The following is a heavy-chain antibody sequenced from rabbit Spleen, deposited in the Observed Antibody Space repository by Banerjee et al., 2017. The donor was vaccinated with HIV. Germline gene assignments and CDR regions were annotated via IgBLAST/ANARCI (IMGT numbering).Heavy chain of an antibody. Sequence: EESGGDLVQPEGSLTLTCKASGFDFSNDAMCWVRQVPGKGPEWAACIYNGDGSTYYASWVNGRFTISSHKAQNTLYLQLNSLTIADTATYFCVRDTWHFNFWGPGTLVTVS. CDR1: GFDFSNDA. CDR3: VRDTWHFNF. V-gene: IGHV1S47*01. J-gene: IGHJ4*01. CDR2: IYNGDGST. D-gene: IGHD3-1*01.